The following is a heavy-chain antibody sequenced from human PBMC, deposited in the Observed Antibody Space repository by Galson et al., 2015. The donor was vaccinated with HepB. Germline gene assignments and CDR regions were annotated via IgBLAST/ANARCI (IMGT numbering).Heavy chain of an antibody. D-gene: IGHD3-22*01. J-gene: IGHJ4*02. CDR1: GYTFTSYD. CDR3: ARVGSYDSSGTRSEDFDY. CDR2: MNPNSGNT. V-gene: IGHV1-8*01. Sequence: SVKVSCKASGYTFTSYDINWVRQATGQGLEWMGWMNPNSGNTGYAQKFQGRVTMTRNTSISTAYMELSSLRSEDTAVYYCARVGSYDSSGTRSEDFDYWGQGTLVTVSS.